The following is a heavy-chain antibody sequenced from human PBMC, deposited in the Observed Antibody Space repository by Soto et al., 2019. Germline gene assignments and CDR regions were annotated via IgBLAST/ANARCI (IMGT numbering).Heavy chain of an antibody. CDR2: INPHSGDT. D-gene: IGHD2-8*01. CDR1: GFTVTGHF. CDR3: ARDVYSVEY. V-gene: IGHV1-2*02. J-gene: IGHJ4*02. Sequence: ASAKVSCNAYGFTVTGHFLNRARQAPGQGLEWMVWINPHSGDTNYAPSFQGRVTMTRDTSRSTAYLELSTLRPHDTDVYYCARDVYSVEYWGQGILVTESS.